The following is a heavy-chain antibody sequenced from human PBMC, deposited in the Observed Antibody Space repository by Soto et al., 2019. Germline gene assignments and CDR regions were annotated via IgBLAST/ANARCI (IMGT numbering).Heavy chain of an antibody. CDR2: ISYDGSNK. J-gene: IGHJ4*02. V-gene: IGHV3-30*18. CDR3: AKETCSGPLDY. Sequence: QVQLVESGGGVVQPGRSLRLSCAASGFTFSSYGMHWVRQAPGKGLEWVAVISYDGSNKYYADSVKGRFTISRDNSKNTLYLKMNSLRAEDTAVYYCAKETCSGPLDYWGQGALVTVSS. CDR1: GFTFSSYG.